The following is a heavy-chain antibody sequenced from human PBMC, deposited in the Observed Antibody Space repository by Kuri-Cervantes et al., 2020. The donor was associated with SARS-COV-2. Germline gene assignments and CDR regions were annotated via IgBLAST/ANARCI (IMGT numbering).Heavy chain of an antibody. V-gene: IGHV3-30*04. J-gene: IGHJ6*03. D-gene: IGHD6-19*01. CDR1: DFAFTNYP. CDR2: ISYDGRKI. Sequence: GGSLRLSCTASDFAFTNYPMHWVRQAPGKGLEWVALISYDGRKINYSESVKGRFTISRDNSQSALYLQINSLRAEDTSVYYCARARGIAVAGTRYYYYYYMDVWGKGTTVTVSS. CDR3: ARARGIAVAGTRYYYYYYMDV.